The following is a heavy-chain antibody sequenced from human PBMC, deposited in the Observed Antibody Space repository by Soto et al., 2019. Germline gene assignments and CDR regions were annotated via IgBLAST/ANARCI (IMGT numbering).Heavy chain of an antibody. Sequence: SETLSLTCTVSGGSISSSSYYWGWIRQPPGKGLEWIGSIYYSGSTYYNPSLKSRVTISVDTSKNQFSLKLSSVTAADTAVYYCARFWARGTYWGQGTLVTVSS. CDR3: ARFWARGTY. CDR1: GGSISSSSYY. CDR2: IYYSGST. V-gene: IGHV4-39*01. J-gene: IGHJ4*02. D-gene: IGHD3-16*01.